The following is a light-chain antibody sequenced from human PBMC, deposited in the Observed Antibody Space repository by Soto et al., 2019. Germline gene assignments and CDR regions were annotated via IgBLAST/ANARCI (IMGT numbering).Light chain of an antibody. V-gene: IGKV3-20*01. CDR2: GAS. Sequence: EIVLTQSPGTLSLSPGERATLSCRASQSVSSNFLAWYQQKPGQAPRLLIYGASSRATGFPDRFSGSGSGTDFTLTISSLQPEDVATYYCQKYNSAPFTFGPGTKVDFK. CDR3: QKYNSAPFT. J-gene: IGKJ3*01. CDR1: QSVSSNF.